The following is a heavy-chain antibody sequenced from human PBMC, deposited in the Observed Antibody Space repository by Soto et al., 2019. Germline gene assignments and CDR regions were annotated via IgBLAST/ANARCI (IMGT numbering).Heavy chain of an antibody. V-gene: IGHV3-23*01. D-gene: IGHD4-17*01. J-gene: IGHJ4*02. CDR3: AKGRDYGGNYRDY. CDR2: ISGSGGTTYT. CDR1: GFTFSSYA. Sequence: EVQLLESGGGLVQPGGSLRLYCAASGFTFSSYAMSWVRQAPGKGLEWVSAISGSGGTTYTYYADSVKGRFTISRDNSQNTLYLHMNSLRAEDTAVYYCAKGRDYGGNYRDYWGQGTLVTVSS.